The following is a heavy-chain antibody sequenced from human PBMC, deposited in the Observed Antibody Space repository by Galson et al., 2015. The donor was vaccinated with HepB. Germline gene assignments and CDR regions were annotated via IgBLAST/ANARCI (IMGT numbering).Heavy chain of an antibody. CDR1: GFTFNNHA. CDR2: INGRGNKT. CDR3: AKGLSIDP. V-gene: IGHV3-23*01. Sequence: SLRLSCAASGFTFNNHAMSWVRQAPGKGLEWVAVINGRGNKTQYADSVRGRFIISRDNSKSTVYPQMNSLRAGDTAEYHCAKGLSIDPWGQGTRVTVSS. J-gene: IGHJ5*02.